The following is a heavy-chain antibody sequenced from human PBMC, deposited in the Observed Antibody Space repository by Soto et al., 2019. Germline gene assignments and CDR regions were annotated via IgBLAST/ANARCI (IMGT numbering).Heavy chain of an antibody. CDR2: ISYDGSNK. CDR1: VFTFSSYA. CDR3: ARDRVGWELLMFCDY. J-gene: IGHJ4*02. V-gene: IGHV3-30-3*01. D-gene: IGHD1-26*01. Sequence: GGSLRLACASSVFTFSSYAMHWVRQAPGKGLEWVAVISYDGSNKYYADSVKGRFTISRDNSKNTLYLQMNSLRAEDTAVYYCARDRVGWELLMFCDYWGQGTLVTVSS.